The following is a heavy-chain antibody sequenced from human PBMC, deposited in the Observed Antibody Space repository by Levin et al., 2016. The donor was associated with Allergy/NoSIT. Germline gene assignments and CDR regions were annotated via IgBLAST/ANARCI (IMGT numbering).Heavy chain of an antibody. D-gene: IGHD3-9*01. J-gene: IGHJ4*02. CDR2: INPNSGGT. V-gene: IGHV1-2*02. CDR3: ARVSDILTGYYKFRPFDY. Sequence: WVRQAPGQGLEWMGWINPNSGGTNYAQKFQGRVTMTRDTSISTAYMELSRLRSDDTAVYYCARVSDILTGYYKFRPFDYWGQGTLVTVSS.